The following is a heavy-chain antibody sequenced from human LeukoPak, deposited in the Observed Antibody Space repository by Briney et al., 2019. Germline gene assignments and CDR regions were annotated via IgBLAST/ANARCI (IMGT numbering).Heavy chain of an antibody. Sequence: ASVKVSCKASGYTFTGYYMHWVRQAPGQGLEWMGWINPNSGSTNYAQKFQGRVTMTRDTSISTAYMELGRLKSDDTAVYYCAREAYLEARPQSWFDPWGQGTLVTVSS. V-gene: IGHV1-2*02. CDR3: AREAYLEARPQSWFDP. J-gene: IGHJ5*02. CDR1: GYTFTGYY. D-gene: IGHD6-6*01. CDR2: INPNSGST.